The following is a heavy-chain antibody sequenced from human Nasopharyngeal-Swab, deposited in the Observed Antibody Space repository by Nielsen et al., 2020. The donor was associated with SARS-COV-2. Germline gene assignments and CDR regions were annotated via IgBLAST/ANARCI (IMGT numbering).Heavy chain of an antibody. CDR1: GFTFDDYA. J-gene: IGHJ4*02. V-gene: IGHV3-9*01. D-gene: IGHD3-16*01. CDR3: ASERSSRLGEGTFDY. CDR2: ISWDSGNI. Sequence: SLKISCAASGFTFDDYAIHWVRQAPGRGLEWVSGISWDSGNIGYADSVKGRFTISRDNAKNSLYLQMNSLRAEDTAVYYCASERSSRLGEGTFDYWGQGTLVTVSS.